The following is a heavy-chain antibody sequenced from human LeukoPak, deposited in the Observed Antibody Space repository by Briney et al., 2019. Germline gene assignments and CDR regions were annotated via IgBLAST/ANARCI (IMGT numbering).Heavy chain of an antibody. J-gene: IGHJ6*02. Sequence: PGGSLRLSCAASGFTFSSYGMHWVRQAPGKGLEWVAVISYDGSNKYYADSVKGRFTISRDNSKNTLYLQMNSLRAEDTAVYYCAKDLSYDFRSGYYVTGNYYYYGMDVWGQGTTVTVSS. CDR3: AKDLSYDFRSGYYVTGNYYYYGMDV. V-gene: IGHV3-30*18. CDR2: ISYDGSNK. D-gene: IGHD3-3*01. CDR1: GFTFSSYG.